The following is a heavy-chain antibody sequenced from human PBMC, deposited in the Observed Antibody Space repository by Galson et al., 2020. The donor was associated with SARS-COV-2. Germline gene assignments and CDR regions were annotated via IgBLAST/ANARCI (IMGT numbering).Heavy chain of an antibody. CDR2: ISRSGSAT. V-gene: IGHV3-23*01. D-gene: IGHD3-22*01. CDR1: GFTFSSYA. CDR3: AKRHRDSSGFDY. J-gene: IGHJ4*02. Sequence: GGSLRLSCAASGFTFSSYAINWLRQAPGKGLEWVSGISRSGSATYYAGSVKGRFTISRDNSQNTLYLQMNGLRAEDTAIYYCAKRHRDSSGFDYWGQGVRVTVSS.